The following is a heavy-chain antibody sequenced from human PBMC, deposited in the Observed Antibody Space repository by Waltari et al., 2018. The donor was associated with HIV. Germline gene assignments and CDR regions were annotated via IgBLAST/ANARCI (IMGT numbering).Heavy chain of an antibody. J-gene: IGHJ6*02. CDR2: IYYSGST. D-gene: IGHD3-3*01. CDR3: ASGGTIFGVVAYGMDV. V-gene: IGHV4-31*03. Sequence: QVQLQESGPGLVKPSQTLSLTCTVSGGSISSGGYYWSWIRQHPGKGLEWIGYIYYSGSTYYNPSLKSRVTISVDTSKNQFSLKLSSVTAADTAVYYCASGGTIFGVVAYGMDVWGQGTTVTVSS. CDR1: GGSISSGGYY.